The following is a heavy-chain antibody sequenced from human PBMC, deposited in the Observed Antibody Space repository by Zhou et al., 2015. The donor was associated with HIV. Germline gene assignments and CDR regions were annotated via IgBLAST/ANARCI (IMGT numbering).Heavy chain of an antibody. D-gene: IGHD5-12*01. J-gene: IGHJ4*02. Sequence: QVQLVQSGAQLKKPGASVKVSCKASGYTFTSYAVHWVRQAHGQRLEWMGWINPGNGKTKYSQNFQGRVSITRDTSATTVYMELSSLTSVDTAIYYCARGDSGYGAFDFATFDYWGQGTLVTVSS. CDR3: ARGDSGYGAFDFATFDY. CDR2: INPGNGKT. CDR1: GYTFTSYA. V-gene: IGHV1-3*01.